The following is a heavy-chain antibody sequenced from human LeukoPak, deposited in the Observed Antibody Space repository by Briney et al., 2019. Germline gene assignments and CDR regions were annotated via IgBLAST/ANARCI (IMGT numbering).Heavy chain of an antibody. V-gene: IGHV1-69*13. CDR3: ARPETYYYDSSGYYFVY. J-gene: IGHJ4*02. D-gene: IGHD3-22*01. CDR1: GGTFSSYA. CDR2: IIPIFGTA. Sequence: ASVKVSCKASGGTFSSYAISWVRQAPGQGLEWMGGIIPIFGTANYAQKFQGRVTITADESTSTAYMELSSLRSEDTAVYYYARPETYYYDSSGYYFVYWGQGTLVTVSS.